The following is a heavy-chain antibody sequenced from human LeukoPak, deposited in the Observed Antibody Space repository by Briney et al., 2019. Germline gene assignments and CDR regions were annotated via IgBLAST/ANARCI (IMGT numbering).Heavy chain of an antibody. Sequence: GSSVKVSCKASGGTFSSYAISWVRQAPGQGLEWMGRIIPILGIANYAQKFQGRVTITADKSTSTAYMELSSLRSEDTAVYYCARTFLSVRTTVTTGDGNWFDPWGQGTLVTVSS. CDR1: GGTFSSYA. V-gene: IGHV1-69*04. CDR3: ARTFLSVRTTVTTGDGNWFDP. CDR2: IIPILGIA. D-gene: IGHD4-17*01. J-gene: IGHJ5*02.